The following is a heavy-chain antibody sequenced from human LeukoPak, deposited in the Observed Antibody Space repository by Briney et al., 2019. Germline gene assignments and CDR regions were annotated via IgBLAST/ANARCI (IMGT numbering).Heavy chain of an antibody. CDR3: ARLSRGYSGYDPYRADY. V-gene: IGHV4-39*01. CDR2: VYYNGIT. D-gene: IGHD5-12*01. Sequence: SETLSLTCTVSGGSINSNVYHWGWIRQPPGKGLEWIGSVYYNGITYYNPSLKSRVTISADTSKNQFSLKLSSVTAADTAVYYCARLSRGYSGYDPYRADYWGQGTLVTVSS. J-gene: IGHJ4*02. CDR1: GGSINSNVYH.